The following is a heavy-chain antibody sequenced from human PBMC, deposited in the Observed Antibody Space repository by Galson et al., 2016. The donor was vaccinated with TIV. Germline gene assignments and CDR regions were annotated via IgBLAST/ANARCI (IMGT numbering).Heavy chain of an antibody. CDR2: IIPIFGTT. D-gene: IGHD5-18*01. Sequence: SVKVSCKASGGLVSNYAISWVRQAPGQGLEWMGGIIPIFGTTKYAQKFQGRVTITADESTRTVNMELSSLRSEDTAVYYCAKDPYIYGSYLDHWGQGTLVTVSS. J-gene: IGHJ4*02. V-gene: IGHV1-69*13. CDR1: GGLVSNYA. CDR3: AKDPYIYGSYLDH.